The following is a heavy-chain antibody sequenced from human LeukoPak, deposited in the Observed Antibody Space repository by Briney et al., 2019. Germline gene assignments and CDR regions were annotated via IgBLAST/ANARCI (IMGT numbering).Heavy chain of an antibody. CDR1: GGSISTYY. Sequence: SETLSPTCTVSGGSISTYYWSWIRQPPGKELEWIGYIYYSGSTNYNPSLKSRVTISVDTSKNQFSLKLSSVTAADTAVYYCARGVDIALYWGQGTLVTVSS. D-gene: IGHD5-12*01. CDR3: ARGVDIALY. J-gene: IGHJ4*02. V-gene: IGHV4-59*12. CDR2: IYYSGST.